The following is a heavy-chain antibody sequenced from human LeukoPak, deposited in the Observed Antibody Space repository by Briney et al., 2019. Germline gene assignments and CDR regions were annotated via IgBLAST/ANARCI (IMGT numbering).Heavy chain of an antibody. Sequence: SETLSLTCTVSGGSISSYYWSWIRQPPGKGLEWIGYIYYSGSTNYNPSLKSRVTISVDTSKNQFSLRLSSVTAADTAVYYCARANYDSSGYPEAFDIWGQGTMVTVSS. V-gene: IGHV4-59*01. D-gene: IGHD3-22*01. CDR1: GGSISSYY. J-gene: IGHJ3*02. CDR2: IYYSGST. CDR3: ARANYDSSGYPEAFDI.